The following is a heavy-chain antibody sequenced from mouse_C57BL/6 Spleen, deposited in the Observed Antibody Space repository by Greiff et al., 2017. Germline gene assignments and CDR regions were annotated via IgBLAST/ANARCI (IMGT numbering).Heavy chain of an antibody. CDR3: ARGITTVVATFAY. Sequence: VQLQQPGAELVMPGASVKLSCKASGYTFTSYWMHWVKQRPGQGLEWIGEIDPSDSYTNYNQKFKGKSTLTVDKSSSTAYMQLSSLTSEDSAVYYCARGITTVVATFAYWGQGTLVTVSA. J-gene: IGHJ3*01. CDR1: GYTFTSYW. V-gene: IGHV1-69*01. D-gene: IGHD1-1*01. CDR2: IDPSDSYT.